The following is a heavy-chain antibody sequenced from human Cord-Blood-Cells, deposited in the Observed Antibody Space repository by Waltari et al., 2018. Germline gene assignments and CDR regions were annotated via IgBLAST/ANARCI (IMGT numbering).Heavy chain of an antibody. V-gene: IGHV3-30*02. D-gene: IGHD3-10*01. Sequence: QVQLVESGGGVVQPGGSLRLSCAASGFTFSSYGMHWVRQAPGKGVELVAFRRYDGSNKYYADSVKGRFTIARDNSKNTLYLQMNSLRAEDTAVYYCAKGYGSGSYYASWGQGTLVTVSS. CDR3: AKGYGSGSYYAS. J-gene: IGHJ5*02. CDR1: GFTFSSYG. CDR2: RRYDGSNK.